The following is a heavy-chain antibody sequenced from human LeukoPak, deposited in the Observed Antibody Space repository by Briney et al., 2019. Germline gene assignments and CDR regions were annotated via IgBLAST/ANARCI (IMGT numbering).Heavy chain of an antibody. CDR3: ARVGRTNGVCYNDYYYYALDV. CDR2: INPNSGGT. V-gene: IGHV1-2*02. J-gene: IGHJ6*02. D-gene: IGHD2-8*01. CDR1: GYAFSGYY. Sequence: GASVKVSCKASGYAFSGYYIHWVRQAPGQGLEWMGWINPNSGGTNYAQKFQGRVTLTRDTSISTAHMELSRLRSDDTAVYYCARVGRTNGVCYNDYYYYALDVWGQGTTVTVSS.